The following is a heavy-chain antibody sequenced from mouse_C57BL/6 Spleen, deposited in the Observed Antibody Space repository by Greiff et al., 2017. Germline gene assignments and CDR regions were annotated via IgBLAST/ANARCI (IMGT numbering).Heavy chain of an antibody. J-gene: IGHJ1*03. CDR2: IDPSDSET. Sequence: QVQLQQPGAELVRPGSSVKLSCKASGYTFTSYWMHWVKQRPIQGLEWIGNIDPSDSETHYNQKFKDKATLTVDKSSSTAYMQLSSLTSEDSAVYYCARTTTVVAHLYFDVWGTGTTVTVSS. V-gene: IGHV1-52*01. CDR3: ARTTTVVAHLYFDV. D-gene: IGHD1-1*01. CDR1: GYTFTSYW.